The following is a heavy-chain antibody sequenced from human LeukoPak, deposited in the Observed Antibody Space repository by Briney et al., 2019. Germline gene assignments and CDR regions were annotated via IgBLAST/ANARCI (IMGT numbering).Heavy chain of an antibody. V-gene: IGHV4-59*01. CDR3: ARTYYYGSGSKGGFDY. J-gene: IGHJ4*02. Sequence: SETLSLTCTVSGGSIGSYYWSWIRQPPGKGLEWIGYIYYSGSTNYNPSVKSRVTISVDTSKNLFSLKLRSVTAADTAVYYCARTYYYGSGSKGGFDYWGQGTLVTVSS. CDR1: GGSIGSYY. CDR2: IYYSGST. D-gene: IGHD3-10*01.